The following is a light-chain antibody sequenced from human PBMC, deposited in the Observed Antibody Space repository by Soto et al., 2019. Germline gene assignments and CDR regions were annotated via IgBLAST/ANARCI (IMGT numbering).Light chain of an antibody. CDR1: QRIGIY. V-gene: IGKV1-9*01. CDR2: AAS. J-gene: IGKJ4*01. CDR3: KQLNRYPLT. Sequence: DIQLTHSPSFLSASVGDRLNVNCAHSQRIGIYLAWYQQKPGQAPKLLISAASTLQSGVPSRFSGSGSGTEFTLTISSLQTQDFATYYCKQLNRYPLTFGGGTKVDIK.